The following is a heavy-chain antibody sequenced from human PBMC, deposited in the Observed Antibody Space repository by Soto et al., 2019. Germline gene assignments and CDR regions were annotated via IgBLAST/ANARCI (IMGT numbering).Heavy chain of an antibody. CDR3: ARDYLPQNTMVRGFYYYYGMDV. CDR2: IYTSGST. CDR1: GGSISSYY. V-gene: IGHV4-4*07. D-gene: IGHD3-10*01. J-gene: IGHJ6*02. Sequence: SETLSLTCTVSGGSISSYYWSWIRQPAGKGLEWIGRIYTSGSTNYNPSLKSRVTMSVDTSKNQFSLKLSSVTAADTAVYYCARDYLPQNTMVRGFYYYYGMDVWGQGTTVTVSS.